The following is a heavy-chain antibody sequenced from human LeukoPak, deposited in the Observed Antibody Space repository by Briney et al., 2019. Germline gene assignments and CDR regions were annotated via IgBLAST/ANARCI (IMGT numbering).Heavy chain of an antibody. D-gene: IGHD5-24*01. V-gene: IGHV1-69*02. CDR2: IIPILGIA. J-gene: IGHJ4*02. CDR1: GGIFSSYT. CDR3: ASSRDGYNYGGPFPFDY. Sequence: ASVKVSCKASGGIFSSYTISWVRQVPGQGLEWMGRIIPILGIANYAQKFQGRVTITADKSTSTAYMELSSLRSEDTAVYYCASSRDGYNYGGPFPFDYWGQGTLVTVSS.